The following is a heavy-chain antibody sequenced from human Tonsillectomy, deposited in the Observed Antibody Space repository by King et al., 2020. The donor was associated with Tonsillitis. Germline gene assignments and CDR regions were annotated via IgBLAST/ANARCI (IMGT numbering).Heavy chain of an antibody. CDR1: GGSISSGGDS. V-gene: IGHV4-30-4*07. CDR2: IYYSGST. CDR3: ARAGWFAELSVRYFDY. J-gene: IGHJ4*02. Sequence: QLQESGPGLVKPSQTLSLTCAVSGGSISSGGDSWSWIRQPPGKGLEWIGNIYYSGSTYYNPSFKSRVNISIDTSKNQFSLKLRSVTAADTAVYYCARAGWFAELSVRYFDYWGQGTLVTVSS. D-gene: IGHD3-10*01.